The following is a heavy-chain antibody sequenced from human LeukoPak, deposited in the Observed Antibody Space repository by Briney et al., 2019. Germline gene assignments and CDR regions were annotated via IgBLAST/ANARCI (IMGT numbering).Heavy chain of an antibody. Sequence: SQTLSLTCAISGDSVSSKSVWNWIRQSPSRGLEWLGRIYYRSKWSNNYAVSVRSRITINPDTSKNQFSLQLSSVTAEDTAVYYCARGDQNFDYWGQGTLVTVSS. V-gene: IGHV6-1*01. CDR1: GDSVSSKSV. CDR2: IYYRSKWSN. D-gene: IGHD5-24*01. CDR3: ARGDQNFDY. J-gene: IGHJ4*02.